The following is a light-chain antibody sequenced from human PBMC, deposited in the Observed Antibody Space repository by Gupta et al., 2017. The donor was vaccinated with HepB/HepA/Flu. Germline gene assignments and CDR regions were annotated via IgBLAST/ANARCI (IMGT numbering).Light chain of an antibody. Sequence: SALTQPASVSGSPGQSLTIYCTGPSSDVGDYKYVSWYQHHPGKAPKLMIYDVSNRPSGVSNRFSGSKFGNTASLTISGLQAEDEADYYCSSYISTRIPFVFGTGTKVTVI. CDR2: DVS. CDR1: SSDVGDYKY. CDR3: SSYISTRIPFV. V-gene: IGLV2-14*03. J-gene: IGLJ1*01.